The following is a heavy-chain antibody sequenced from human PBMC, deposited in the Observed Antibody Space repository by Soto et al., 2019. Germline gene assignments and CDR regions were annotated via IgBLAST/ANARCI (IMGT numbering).Heavy chain of an antibody. Sequence: VGSLRLSCAASGFTFSRYAMNWVRQAPGKGLEWVSVISGSGGSTYYADAVKGRFTISRDNSKNTLYLQMNSLRAEDTAVYYCAKRTVGWYFDLWGRGTLVTVSS. V-gene: IGHV3-23*01. CDR3: AKRTVGWYFDL. CDR2: ISGSGGST. J-gene: IGHJ2*01. CDR1: GFTFSRYA. D-gene: IGHD4-17*01.